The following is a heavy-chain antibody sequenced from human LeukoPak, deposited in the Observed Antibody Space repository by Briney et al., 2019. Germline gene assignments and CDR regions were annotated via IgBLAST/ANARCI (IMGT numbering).Heavy chain of an antibody. V-gene: IGHV4-34*01. CDR3: ARGYTYCSGGSCYLGPADY. CDR2: ISHSGST. J-gene: IGHJ4*02. D-gene: IGHD2-15*01. CDR1: GGSFSGYY. Sequence: PSETLSLTCAVYGGSFSGYYWSWIRQPPGKGLEWIGEISHSGSTNYNPSLKSRVTISVDTSKNQFSLKLSSVTAADTAVYYCARGYTYCSGGSCYLGPADYWGQGTLVTVSS.